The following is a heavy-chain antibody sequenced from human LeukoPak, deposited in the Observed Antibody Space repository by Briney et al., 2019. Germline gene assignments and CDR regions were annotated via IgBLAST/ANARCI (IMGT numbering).Heavy chain of an antibody. J-gene: IGHJ4*02. D-gene: IGHD3-10*01. CDR3: ASSTNIWFGESHDY. Sequence: GGSLRLSCKGSRYTFPSYWIGWVRQTPGKGLEWMGIIYPGDSDTRYSPSFQGQVTISADKSISTAYLQWSSLKASDTAMYYCASSTNIWFGESHDYWGQGTLVTVSS. V-gene: IGHV5-51*01. CDR1: RYTFPSYW. CDR2: IYPGDSDT.